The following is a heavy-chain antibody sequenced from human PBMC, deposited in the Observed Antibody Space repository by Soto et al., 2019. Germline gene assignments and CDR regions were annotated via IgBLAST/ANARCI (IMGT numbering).Heavy chain of an antibody. J-gene: IGHJ4*02. V-gene: IGHV3-30-3*01. CDR1: GFTFSSYA. CDR2: ISYDGSNK. CDR3: SRSYSGSSVPNDY. D-gene: IGHD1-26*01. Sequence: QVQLVESGGGVVQPGRSLRLSCAASGFTFSSYAMHWVRQAPGKGLEWVAVISYDGSNKYYADSVKGRFTISRDNSKNTLYLQMNSLRAEDTAVYYCSRSYSGSSVPNDYWGQGTLVTVSS.